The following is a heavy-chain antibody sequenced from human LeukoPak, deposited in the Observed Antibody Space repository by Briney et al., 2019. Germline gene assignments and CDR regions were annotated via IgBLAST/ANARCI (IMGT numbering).Heavy chain of an antibody. CDR3: ARSKAGGYFPFDY. CDR2: INHSGST. J-gene: IGHJ4*02. CDR1: GGSFSGYY. Sequence: PSETLSLTCAVYGGSFSGYYWSWIRKPPGKGLEWIGEINHSGSTNYNPSLKSRVTISVDTSKNQFSLKLSSVTAADTAVYYCARSKAGGYFPFDYWGQGTLVTVSS. D-gene: IGHD3-22*01. V-gene: IGHV4-34*01.